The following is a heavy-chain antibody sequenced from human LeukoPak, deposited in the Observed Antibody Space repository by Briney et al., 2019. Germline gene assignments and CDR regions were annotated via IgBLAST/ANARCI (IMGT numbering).Heavy chain of an antibody. CDR2: ISGSGGST. D-gene: IGHD2-2*01. CDR1: GFTFSSYA. CDR3: AKDKARGYCSSTSCQGSDY. Sequence: PGGSLRLSCAASGFTFSSYAVSWVRQAPGKGREWVSAISGSGGSTYYADSVKGRFTISRDNSKNTLYLQMNSLRAEDTAVYYCAKDKARGYCSSTSCQGSDYWGQGTLVTVSS. V-gene: IGHV3-23*01. J-gene: IGHJ4*02.